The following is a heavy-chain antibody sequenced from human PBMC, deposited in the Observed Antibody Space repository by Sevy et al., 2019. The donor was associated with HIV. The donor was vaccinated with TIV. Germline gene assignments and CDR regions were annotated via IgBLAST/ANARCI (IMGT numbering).Heavy chain of an antibody. D-gene: IGHD3-10*01. CDR2: INHSGST. V-gene: IGHV4-34*01. CDR1: GGSFTNYY. Sequence: SETLSLTCAVYGGSFTNYYWSWIRQPPGKGLEWIGEINHSGSTNYNPSLKTRVTISVDTSKNQFSLKLSPVTAADTVVYYCARVPVRGVIIKDASDIWGQGTMVTVSS. CDR3: ARVPVRGVIIKDASDI. J-gene: IGHJ3*02.